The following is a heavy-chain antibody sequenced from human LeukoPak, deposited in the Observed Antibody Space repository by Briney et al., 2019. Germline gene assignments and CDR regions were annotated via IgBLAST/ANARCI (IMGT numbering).Heavy chain of an antibody. D-gene: IGHD5-18*01. V-gene: IGHV3-30*03. CDR3: ARGGGYSYGSFDY. J-gene: IGHJ4*02. CDR2: ISYDGGDK. Sequence: GKSLRLSCAASGFSFNNYAMYWVRQAPGKGLEWVALISYDGGDKYYAESMKGRITISRDNAKNTLYLQMNSLRAEDTAVYYCARGGGYSYGSFDYWGQGTLVTVSS. CDR1: GFSFNNYA.